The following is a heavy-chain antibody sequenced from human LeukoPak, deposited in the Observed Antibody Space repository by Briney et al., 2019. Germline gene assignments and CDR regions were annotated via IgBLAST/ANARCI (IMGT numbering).Heavy chain of an antibody. CDR2: IYSGGRT. J-gene: IGHJ4*02. CDR1: GFTVSSNY. V-gene: IGHV3-66*01. D-gene: IGHD3-10*01. CDR3: ARVEGSGSYYYSFNY. Sequence: GGSLRLSCAASGFTVSSNYMSWVRQALGKGLEWVSVIYSGGRTYYADSVKGRFTISRDNSKNTLYLQMNSLRAEDTAVYYCARVEGSGSYYYSFNYWGQGTLVTVSS.